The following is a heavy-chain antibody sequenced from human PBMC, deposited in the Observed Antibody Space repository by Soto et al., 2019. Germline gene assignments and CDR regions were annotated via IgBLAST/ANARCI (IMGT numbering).Heavy chain of an antibody. CDR1: GYTFTSYG. J-gene: IGHJ4*02. Sequence: QVQLVQSGAEVKKPGASVKVSCKASGYTFTSYGISWVRQAPGQGLEWMGWISAYSGNTNYAQNLQGRVTMTTDTSTSTAQMELRSLRSDDTAVYYCARQYDILTGYYLEVGYWGQGTLVTVSS. CDR3: ARQYDILTGYYLEVGY. CDR2: ISAYSGNT. D-gene: IGHD3-9*01. V-gene: IGHV1-18*01.